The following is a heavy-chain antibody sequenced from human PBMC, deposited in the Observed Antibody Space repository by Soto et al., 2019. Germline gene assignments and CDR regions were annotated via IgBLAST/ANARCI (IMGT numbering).Heavy chain of an antibody. CDR3: AKDRGSDYYFDY. CDR1: GFTFDDYA. CDR2: ISWNSGSI. D-gene: IGHD2-21*02. Sequence: GGSLRLSCAASGFTFDDYAMHWVRQAPGKGLEWVSGISWNSGSIGYADSVKGRFTISRDNAKNSLYLQMNSLRAEDTALYYCAKDRGSDYYFDYWGQGTLVTVSS. J-gene: IGHJ4*02. V-gene: IGHV3-9*01.